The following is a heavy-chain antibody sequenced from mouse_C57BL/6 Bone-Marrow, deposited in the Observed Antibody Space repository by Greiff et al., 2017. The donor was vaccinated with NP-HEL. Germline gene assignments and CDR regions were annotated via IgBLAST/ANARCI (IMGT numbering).Heavy chain of an antibody. J-gene: IGHJ2*01. V-gene: IGHV1-63*01. CDR3: ARSLYYYGSSPFDY. D-gene: IGHD1-1*01. Sequence: VQLQQSGAELVRPGTSVKMSCKASGYTFTNYWIGWAKQRPGHGLEWIGDIYPGGGYTNYNEKFKGKATLTADKSSSTAYMQFSSLTSEDSAIYYCARSLYYYGSSPFDYWGQGTTLTGSS. CDR1: GYTFTNYW. CDR2: IYPGGGYT.